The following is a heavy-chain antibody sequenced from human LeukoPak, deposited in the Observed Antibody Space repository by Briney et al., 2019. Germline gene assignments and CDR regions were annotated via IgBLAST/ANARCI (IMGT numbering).Heavy chain of an antibody. CDR3: AKGVLLIGIFDY. D-gene: IGHD2-15*01. CDR2: ISGSGGST. CDR1: GFTFSSYA. J-gene: IGHJ4*02. Sequence: PGGSLRLSCAASGFTFSSYAMSWVRKAPGKGLEWVSAISGSGGSTYYADSVKGRFTISRDNSKNTLYLQMNSLRAEDTAVYYCAKGVLLIGIFDYWGQGTLVTVSS. V-gene: IGHV3-23*01.